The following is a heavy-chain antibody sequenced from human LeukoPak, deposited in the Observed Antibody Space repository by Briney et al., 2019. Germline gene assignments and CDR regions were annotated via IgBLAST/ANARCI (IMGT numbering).Heavy chain of an antibody. D-gene: IGHD1-26*01. CDR2: INPNSGGT. J-gene: IGHJ4*02. V-gene: IGHV1-2*02. Sequence: ASVKVSCKASGYTFTGYYIHWERQAPGQGLEWMGWINPNSGGTNYAQKFQGRVTMTRDTSISTAYMELNRLRSDDTAVYYCARVSVGTTEVYFDYWGQGTLVTVSS. CDR3: ARVSVGTTEVYFDY. CDR1: GYTFTGYY.